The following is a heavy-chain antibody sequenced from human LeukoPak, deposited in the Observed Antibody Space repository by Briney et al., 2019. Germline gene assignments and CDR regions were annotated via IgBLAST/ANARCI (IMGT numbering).Heavy chain of an antibody. J-gene: IGHJ6*03. CDR3: ARGLVKRWLQKNRYYYYMDV. CDR1: GYTFTSYD. V-gene: IGHV1-8*01. CDR2: MNPNSGNT. Sequence: ASVKVSCKASGYTFTSYDINWVRQATGQGLEWMGWMNPNSGNTGYAQKFQGRGTMTRNTSISTAYMELSSLRSEDTAVYYCARGLVKRWLQKNRYYYYMDVWGKGTTVTISS. D-gene: IGHD5-24*01.